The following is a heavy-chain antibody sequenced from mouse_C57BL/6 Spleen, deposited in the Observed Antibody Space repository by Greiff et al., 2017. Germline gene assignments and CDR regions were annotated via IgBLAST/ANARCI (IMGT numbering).Heavy chain of an antibody. J-gene: IGHJ4*01. CDR1: GYTFTSYW. D-gene: IGHD1-1*01. CDR3: ARNTVVATSYYAMDY. CDR2: IHPNSGST. V-gene: IGHV1-64*01. Sequence: QVQLQQPGAELVKPGAPVKLSCKASGYTFTSYWMHWVKQRPGQGLEWIGMIHPNSGSTNYNEKFKSKATLTVDKSSSTAYMQLSSLTSEDSAVYYCARNTVVATSYYAMDYWGQGTSVTVSS.